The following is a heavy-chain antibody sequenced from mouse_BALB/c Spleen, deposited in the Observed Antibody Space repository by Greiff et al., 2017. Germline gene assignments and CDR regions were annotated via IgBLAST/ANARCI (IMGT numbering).Heavy chain of an antibody. CDR1: GFSLTSYD. J-gene: IGHJ4*01. CDR2: IWTGGGT. V-gene: IGHV2-9-2*01. CDR3: AKGGGSPYYNAMDY. Sequence: QVQLQQSGPGLVAPSQSLSITCTVSGFSLTSYDISWIRQPPGKGLEWLGVIWTGGGTNYNSAFMSRLSISKDNSKSQVFLKLNSLQTDDTATYYCAKGGGSPYYNAMDYWGQGTSVTVSS.